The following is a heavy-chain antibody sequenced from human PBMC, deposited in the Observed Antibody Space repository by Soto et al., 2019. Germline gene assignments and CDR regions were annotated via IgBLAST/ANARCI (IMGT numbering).Heavy chain of an antibody. CDR1: GFTFSTYG. J-gene: IGHJ6*02. V-gene: IGHV3-30*18. D-gene: IGHD3-22*01. CDR3: AKDGGDYDTSYNYDMDV. CDR2: ISYDGSNQ. Sequence: SLRLSCAASGFTFSTYGMHWVRQAPGKGLEWVAVISYDGSNQYYADSVKGRFTISRDNSKNTLYLQMNSLRAEDTAVYYCAKDGGDYDTSYNYDMDVWGQGTTVTVSS.